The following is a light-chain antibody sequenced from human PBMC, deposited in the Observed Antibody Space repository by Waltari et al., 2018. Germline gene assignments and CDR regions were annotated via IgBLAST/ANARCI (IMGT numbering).Light chain of an antibody. CDR1: QSLVSSDGNTY. CDR3: MQCTHWPWT. Sequence: DVVMTQSPLSLPVTLGQPASISCRFSQSLVSSDGNTYYNWFQQRPAQTPRRLLYKVSNRDSVVPGRFSGGGSGTDFTLRIIRVEAEDVGVYYCMQCTHWPWTFGQGTKVEIK. V-gene: IGKV2-30*01. CDR2: KVS. J-gene: IGKJ1*01.